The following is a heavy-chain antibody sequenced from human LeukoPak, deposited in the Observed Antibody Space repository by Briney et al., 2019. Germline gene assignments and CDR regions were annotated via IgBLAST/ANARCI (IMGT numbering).Heavy chain of an antibody. CDR1: GGSISSGGYY. J-gene: IGHJ4*02. Sequence: SETLSLTCTVSGGSISSGGYYWSWIRQHPGKGLEWIGYVYYSGSTYYNPSLKSRVTISVDTSKNQFSLKLSSVTAADTAVYYCARATEAALDYWGQGTLVTVSS. CDR2: VYYSGST. D-gene: IGHD4-17*01. CDR3: ARATEAALDY. V-gene: IGHV4-31*03.